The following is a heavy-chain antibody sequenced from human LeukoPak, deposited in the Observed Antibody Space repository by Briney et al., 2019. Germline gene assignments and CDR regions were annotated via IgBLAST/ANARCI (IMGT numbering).Heavy chain of an antibody. D-gene: IGHD1-26*01. Sequence: SVKVSCKASGYTFTSYGISWVRQAPGQGLEWMGGIIPMSDTANYPQKFRGRLTITADIPTSTVYMELSSLRSEDTAVYYCAREDDTGRYMGDDAFDIWGQGTMVTVSS. CDR3: AREDDTGRYMGDDAFDI. J-gene: IGHJ3*02. CDR2: IIPMSDTA. V-gene: IGHV1-69*06. CDR1: GYTFTSYG.